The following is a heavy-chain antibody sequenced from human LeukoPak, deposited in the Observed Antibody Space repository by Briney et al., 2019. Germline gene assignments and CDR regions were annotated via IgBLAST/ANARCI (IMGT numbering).Heavy chain of an antibody. J-gene: IGHJ4*02. CDR1: GGSIGTFY. V-gene: IGHV4-59*12. Sequence: SETLSLTCTVSGGSIGTFYWSWIRLAPGKGLEWIGYIYYSGSTYYNPSLKSRVTISVDTSKNQFSLKLSSVTVADTAVYYCARDVDGYNHFDYWGQGTLVTVSS. CDR2: IYYSGST. D-gene: IGHD5-24*01. CDR3: ARDVDGYNHFDY.